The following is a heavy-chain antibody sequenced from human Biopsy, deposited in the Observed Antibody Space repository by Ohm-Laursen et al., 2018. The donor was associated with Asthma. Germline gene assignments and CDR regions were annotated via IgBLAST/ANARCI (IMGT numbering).Heavy chain of an antibody. D-gene: IGHD4-23*01. CDR3: SRNKIDDGIYFDD. V-gene: IGHV4-59*01. CDR2: VSYSFEYSGST. Sequence: GTLPLTCSVSGGSISGYYWSWIRQAPGKGLEWIGYVSYSFEYSGSTNYNPSLKSRVTISVDTSKNQFSLTLSSVTAADTAIYYCSRNKIDDGIYFDDWGLGTLVTVSS. CDR1: GGSISGYY. J-gene: IGHJ4*02.